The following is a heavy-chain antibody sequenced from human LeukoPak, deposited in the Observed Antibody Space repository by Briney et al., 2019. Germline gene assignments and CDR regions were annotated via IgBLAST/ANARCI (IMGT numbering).Heavy chain of an antibody. CDR2: LTRTSSAT. D-gene: IGHD5-18*01. J-gene: IGHJ5*01. CDR1: GSTFSILA. Sequence: GGSLRLSCAASGSTFSILAMNWVRQAPGRGLEWLSYLTRTSSATWYADSVKGRFTIFRDNAKSSLYLQMNSLRVEDTAVYYCATGGSEYRSDWFDSWGQGTLVNVAS. V-gene: IGHV3-48*01. CDR3: ATGGSEYRSDWFDS.